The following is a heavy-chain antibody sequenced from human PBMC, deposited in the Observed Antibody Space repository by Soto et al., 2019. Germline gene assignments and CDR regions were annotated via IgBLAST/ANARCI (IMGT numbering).Heavy chain of an antibody. J-gene: IGHJ6*02. CDR2: IGTAGDT. V-gene: IGHV3-13*01. CDR3: ARGKATYYDFWSGSTGMDV. D-gene: IGHD3-3*01. Sequence: GGSLRLSCAASGFTFSSYDMHWVRQATGKGLEWVSAIGTAGDTYYPGSVKGRFTISRENAKNSLYLQMNSLRAGDTAVYYCARGKATYYDFWSGSTGMDVWGQGTTVTAP. CDR1: GFTFSSYD.